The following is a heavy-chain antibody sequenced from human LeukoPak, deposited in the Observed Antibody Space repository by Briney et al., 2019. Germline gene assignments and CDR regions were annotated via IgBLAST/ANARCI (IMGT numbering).Heavy chain of an antibody. Sequence: SETLSLTCTVSGDSINSGDYYWSWIRQSPGKGLEWIGYFRYSGSNYDNPSLKSRVRISVDTSKNQFSQKLSSVTAADTAVYYCAKYIRDSGTYNFDYWGQGTLVTVSS. CDR3: AKYIRDSGTYNFDY. J-gene: IGHJ4*02. CDR2: FRYSGSN. D-gene: IGHD1-1*01. CDR1: GDSINSGDYY. V-gene: IGHV4-30-4*02.